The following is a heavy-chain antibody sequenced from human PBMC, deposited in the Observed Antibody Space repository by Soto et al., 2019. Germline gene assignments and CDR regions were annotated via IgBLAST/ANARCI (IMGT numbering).Heavy chain of an antibody. Sequence: GGSLRLSCAASGFTFSTHALSWVRQTPGKGLEWVSVLTGSSGTTNYADSVKGRFVISRDNSRNTVYLQMNNLRGEDTAIYYCAKDEIAVNGVWDAFDAWGQGTMVTVSS. CDR3: AKDEIAVNGVWDAFDA. J-gene: IGHJ3*01. CDR2: LTGSSGTT. CDR1: GFTFSTHA. D-gene: IGHD2-8*01. V-gene: IGHV3-23*01.